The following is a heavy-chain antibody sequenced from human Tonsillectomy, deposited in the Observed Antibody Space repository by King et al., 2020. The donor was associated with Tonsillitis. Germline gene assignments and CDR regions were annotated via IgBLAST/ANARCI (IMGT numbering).Heavy chain of an antibody. V-gene: IGHV3-21*01. J-gene: IGHJ4*02. Sequence: QLVQSGGGLVKPGGSLRLSCEASGFTFSSYSMNWVRQAPGKGLEWVSSISSSSSYIYYADSVKGRFTISRDNAKNSLYLQMNSLRAEDTAVYYCAATYYYDSSGYYSDYWGQGTLVTVSS. CDR1: GFTFSSYS. D-gene: IGHD3-22*01. CDR3: AATYYYDSSGYYSDY. CDR2: ISSSSSYI.